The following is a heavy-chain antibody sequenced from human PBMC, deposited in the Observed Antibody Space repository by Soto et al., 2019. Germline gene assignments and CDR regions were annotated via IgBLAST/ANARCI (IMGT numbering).Heavy chain of an antibody. CDR3: ARDGASPSAEWPPFDY. CDR2: ISYDGSNK. J-gene: IGHJ4*02. D-gene: IGHD3-3*01. Sequence: SLRLSCAASGFTFISYAMHWVRQAPGKGLEWVAVISYDGSNKYYADSVKGRFTISRDNSKNTLYLQMNSLRAEDTAVYYCARDGASPSAEWPPFDYWGQGTLVTVSS. CDR1: GFTFISYA. V-gene: IGHV3-30-3*01.